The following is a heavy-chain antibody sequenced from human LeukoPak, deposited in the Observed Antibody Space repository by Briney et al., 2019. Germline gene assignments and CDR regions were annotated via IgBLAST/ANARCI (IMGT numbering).Heavy chain of an antibody. Sequence: GGSLRLSCAASGFTFSSYAMTWVRQAPGKGLEWVSYISSSSSTIYYADSVKGRFTISRDNAKNSLYLQMNSLRDEDTAVYYCARVRVGYSDYWGQGTLVTVSS. D-gene: IGHD3-22*01. CDR2: ISSSSSTI. CDR1: GFTFSSYA. J-gene: IGHJ4*02. CDR3: ARVRVGYSDY. V-gene: IGHV3-48*02.